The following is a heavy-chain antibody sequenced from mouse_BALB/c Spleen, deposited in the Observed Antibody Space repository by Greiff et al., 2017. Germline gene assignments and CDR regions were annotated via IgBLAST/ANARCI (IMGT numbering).Heavy chain of an antibody. J-gene: IGHJ2*01. CDR3: ARGKYYADY. D-gene: IGHD1-1*01. Sequence: DVMLVESGGGLVKPGGSLKLSCAASGFAFSSYDMSWVRQTPEKRLEWVAYISSGGGSTYYPDTVKGRFTISRDNAKNTLYLQMSSLKSEDTAMYYCARGKYYADYWGQGTTLTVSS. V-gene: IGHV5-12-1*01. CDR1: GFAFSSYD. CDR2: ISSGGGST.